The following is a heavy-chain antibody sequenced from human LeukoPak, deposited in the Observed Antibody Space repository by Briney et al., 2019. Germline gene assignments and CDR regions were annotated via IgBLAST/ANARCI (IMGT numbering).Heavy chain of an antibody. V-gene: IGHV1-69*13. CDR1: GGTFSSYA. J-gene: IGHJ6*03. CDR3: ARGYRGFWSGYTYYYYMDV. Sequence: SVKVSCKASGGTFSSYAISWVRQAPGQGLEWMGGMIPIFGTANYAQKFQGRVTITADESTSTAYMELSSLRSEDTAVYYCARGYRGFWSGYTYYYYMDVWGKGTTVTVSS. CDR2: MIPIFGTA. D-gene: IGHD3-3*01.